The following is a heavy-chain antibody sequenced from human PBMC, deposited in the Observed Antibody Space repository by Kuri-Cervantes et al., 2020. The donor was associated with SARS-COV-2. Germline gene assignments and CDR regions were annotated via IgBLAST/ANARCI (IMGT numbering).Heavy chain of an antibody. CDR3: ARWSIVGATRGLLRYYGMDV. CDR2: IYSGGST. CDR1: GFTVSSHY. D-gene: IGHD1-26*01. J-gene: IGHJ6*02. V-gene: IGHV3-53*01. Sequence: GESLKISCAASGFTVSSHYMSWVRQAPGKGLEWVSVIYSGGSTSYADSVKGRFTIARDHSKITLYLQMNSLRDEDTAVYYCARWSIVGATRGLLRYYGMDVWGQGTTVTVSS.